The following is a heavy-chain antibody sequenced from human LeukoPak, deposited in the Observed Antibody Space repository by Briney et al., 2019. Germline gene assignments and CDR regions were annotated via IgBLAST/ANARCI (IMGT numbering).Heavy chain of an antibody. Sequence: PGGSLRLSYAASGFAFDDYAMHWVRHAPGKGLEWVSGISWNSGNIGYADSVKGRFTISRDNAKNSLYLQMNSLRAEDTALYYCAKDISFGGVIGFDYWGQGTLVTVSS. CDR2: ISWNSGNI. D-gene: IGHD3-16*02. J-gene: IGHJ4*02. V-gene: IGHV3-9*01. CDR1: GFAFDDYA. CDR3: AKDISFGGVIGFDY.